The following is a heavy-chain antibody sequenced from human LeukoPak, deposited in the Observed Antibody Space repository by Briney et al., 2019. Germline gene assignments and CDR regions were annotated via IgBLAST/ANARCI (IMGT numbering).Heavy chain of an antibody. V-gene: IGHV1-2*02. D-gene: IGHD4/OR15-4a*01. J-gene: IGHJ4*02. CDR2: INPNSGGT. Sequence: ASVKVSCKASGYTFTGYYMHWVRQAPGQGLEWMGWINPNSGGTNYAQKFQGRVTMTRDTSISTAYMDLSRLRSDDTAVYYCARDPRADYYPFDYWGQGTLVTVSS. CDR1: GYTFTGYY. CDR3: ARDPRADYYPFDY.